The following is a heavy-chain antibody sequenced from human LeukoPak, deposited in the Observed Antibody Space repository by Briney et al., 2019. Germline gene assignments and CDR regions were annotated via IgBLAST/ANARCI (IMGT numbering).Heavy chain of an antibody. V-gene: IGHV3-33*01. CDR1: GFTFSSYG. D-gene: IGHD3-10*01. J-gene: IGHJ3*02. CDR2: IWYDGSNK. Sequence: PGGSLRLFYAASGFTFSSYGMDWVRQAPGKGLEWVAVIWYDGSNKYYADSVKGRFTISRDNSKNTLSLQMNSLRAEDTAVYYCARAVRPFDIWGQGTIVLVSS. CDR3: ARAVRPFDI.